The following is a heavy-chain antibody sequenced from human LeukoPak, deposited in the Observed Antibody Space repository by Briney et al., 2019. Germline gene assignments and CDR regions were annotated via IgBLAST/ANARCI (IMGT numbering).Heavy chain of an antibody. J-gene: IGHJ5*02. CDR2: IYYSGST. CDR1: GGSISSYY. D-gene: IGHD5-24*01. CDR3: ARYRDGYNSGVDP. Sequence: SETLSLTCTVSGGSISSYYWSWIRQPPGKGLEWIGYIYYSGSTNYNPSLKSRVTISVDTSKNQFSLKLSSVTAADTAVYYCARYRDGYNSGVDPWGQGTLVTVSS. V-gene: IGHV4-59*08.